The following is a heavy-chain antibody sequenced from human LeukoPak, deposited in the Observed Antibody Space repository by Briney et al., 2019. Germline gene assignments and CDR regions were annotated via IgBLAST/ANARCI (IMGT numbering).Heavy chain of an antibody. Sequence: SETLSLTCAVYGGSFSGYYWSWIRQPPGKGLEWIGEINHSGSTNYNPSLKSRVTISVDTSKKQFSLKLSSVTAADTAVYYCVTYYFDSSGPKKNYWGQGTLVAVSS. V-gene: IGHV4-34*01. J-gene: IGHJ4*02. CDR2: INHSGST. CDR3: VTYYFDSSGPKKNY. CDR1: GGSFSGYY. D-gene: IGHD3-22*01.